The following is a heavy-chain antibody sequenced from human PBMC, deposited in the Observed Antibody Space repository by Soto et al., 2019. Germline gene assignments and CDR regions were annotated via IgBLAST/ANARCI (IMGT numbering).Heavy chain of an antibody. J-gene: IGHJ4*02. V-gene: IGHV3-30*18. D-gene: IGHD6-19*01. Sequence: SLRLSCAASGFTFSSYGMHWVRQAPGKGLEWVAVISYDGSNKYYADSVKGRFTISGDNSKNTLYLQMNSLRAEDTAVYYCAKAGYSSGVQLIDYSGQGTLVTVST. CDR2: ISYDGSNK. CDR1: GFTFSSYG. CDR3: AKAGYSSGVQLIDY.